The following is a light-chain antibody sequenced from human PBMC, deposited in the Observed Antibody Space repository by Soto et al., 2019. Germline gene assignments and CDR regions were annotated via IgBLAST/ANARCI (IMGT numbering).Light chain of an antibody. Sequence: EIVMTQSPATLSVSPGERATLSCRASQSFSSNLAWYQQKPGQAPGLLIYGTSTRATGIPARFSGSGSGTEFTLNIRSLQSEDFAVYYCQQYYNWPRTFGQGTKVEIK. V-gene: IGKV3-15*01. CDR2: GTS. CDR3: QQYYNWPRT. J-gene: IGKJ1*01. CDR1: QSFSSN.